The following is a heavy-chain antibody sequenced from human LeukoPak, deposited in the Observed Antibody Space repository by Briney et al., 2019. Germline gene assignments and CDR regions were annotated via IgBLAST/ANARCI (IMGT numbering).Heavy chain of an antibody. Sequence: GGSLRLSCAASGFTFDDYAILWVRQAPGKGLEGVSGISWNSGSIGYADSVKGRFTISRDNAKNSLYLQMNSLRAEDTALYYCAKDYDSSGSSHFDYWGQGTLVTVSS. CDR1: GFTFDDYA. CDR2: ISWNSGSI. V-gene: IGHV3-9*01. J-gene: IGHJ4*02. CDR3: AKDYDSSGSSHFDY. D-gene: IGHD3-22*01.